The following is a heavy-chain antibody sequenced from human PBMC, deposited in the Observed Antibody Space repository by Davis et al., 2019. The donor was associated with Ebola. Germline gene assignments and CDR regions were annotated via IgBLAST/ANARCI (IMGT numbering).Heavy chain of an antibody. D-gene: IGHD3-10*01. CDR2: IYWDDDK. CDR3: ARIDLKLLWFRGYWFDP. J-gene: IGHJ5*02. CDR1: GFSLSTSGVG. V-gene: IGHV2-5*02. Sequence: SGPTLVKPTQTLTLTCTFSGFSLSTSGVGVGWIRQPPGKALEWLALIYWDDDKRYSPSLKSRLTITKDTSKNQVVLTVTNMDPVDTATYYCARIDLKLLWFRGYWFDPWGQGTLVTVSS.